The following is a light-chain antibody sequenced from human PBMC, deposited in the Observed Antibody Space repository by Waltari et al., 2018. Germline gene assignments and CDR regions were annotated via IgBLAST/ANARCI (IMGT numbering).Light chain of an antibody. V-gene: IGKV3-15*01. J-gene: IGKJ2*01. CDR2: DAS. CDR3: QQYDDWS. CDR1: QSVTTN. Sequence: EIVLTQSPATLSVSPGGRATLSCGASQSVTTNLAWYQQRPGQAPSLLIYDASTRAPGVPARFSGSGSGTEFTLTISSLQSTDFAVYYCQQYDDWSFGQGTKLEIK.